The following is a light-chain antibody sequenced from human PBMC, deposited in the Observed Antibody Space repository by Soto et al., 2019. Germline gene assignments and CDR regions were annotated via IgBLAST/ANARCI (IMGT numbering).Light chain of an antibody. CDR1: QGVGST. CDR3: QHYLPWPLT. Sequence: ELVLTQSPAPLSVSPGERATLSCRASQGVGSTLAWYQQEPGRAPRLLIYDASTRATGIPARFSGAGSGTEFTLTISRLQSDDVAVYDCQHYLPWPLTFVGGTSVEI. CDR2: DAS. J-gene: IGKJ4*01. V-gene: IGKV3-15*01.